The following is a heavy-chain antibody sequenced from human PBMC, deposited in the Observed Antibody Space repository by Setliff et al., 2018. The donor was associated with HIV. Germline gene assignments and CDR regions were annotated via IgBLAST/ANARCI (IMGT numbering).Heavy chain of an antibody. Sequence: ASVKVSCKASGYAFTRNIIHWVRQAPGQRLEWMGWINVANGNAKYSLKFQDKVTLIRDTSATTVYMELSSLRPEDTAIYYCARDVGSVWHNFFDPWGQGTLITVSS. CDR1: GYAFTRNI. CDR3: ARDVGSVWHNFFDP. J-gene: IGHJ5*02. CDR2: INVANGNA. V-gene: IGHV1-3*01. D-gene: IGHD6-19*01.